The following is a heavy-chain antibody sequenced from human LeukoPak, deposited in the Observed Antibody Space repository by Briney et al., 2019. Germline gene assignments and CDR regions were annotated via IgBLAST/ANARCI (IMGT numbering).Heavy chain of an antibody. Sequence: GGSLRLSCAASGFTFSSYGMHWVRQAPGKGLEWVAVISYDGSNKYYADSVKGRFTISRDNSKNTLYLQMNSLRAEDTAVYYCATSEAAAGTYYYYYYMDVWGKGTTVTISS. D-gene: IGHD6-13*01. CDR3: ATSEAAAGTYYYYYYMDV. J-gene: IGHJ6*03. V-gene: IGHV3-30*03. CDR2: ISYDGSNK. CDR1: GFTFSSYG.